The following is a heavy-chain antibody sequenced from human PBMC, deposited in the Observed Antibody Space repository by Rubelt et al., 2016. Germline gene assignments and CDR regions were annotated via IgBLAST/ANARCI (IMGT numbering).Heavy chain of an antibody. D-gene: IGHD5/OR15-5a*01. V-gene: IGHV3-66*01. CDR3: ARGAGSTATYLHFDY. CDR1: GLTVSSNY. Sequence: EVELVESGGGLVQPGGPLRLSCAASGLTVSSNYMSWIRQAPGKGLEWASVFYSGGSTYYADSVKGRFTTPRDNSKNTWDLQRNSLRAEDTAVYYGARGAGSTATYLHFDYWGQGTLVTVSS. CDR2: FYSGGST. J-gene: IGHJ4*02.